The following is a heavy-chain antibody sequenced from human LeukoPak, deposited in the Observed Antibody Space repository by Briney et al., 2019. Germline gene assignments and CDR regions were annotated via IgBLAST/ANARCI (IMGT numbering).Heavy chain of an antibody. J-gene: IGHJ4*02. D-gene: IGHD5-18*01. CDR3: TTAPSGYAYMNGWHLDY. V-gene: IGHV3-15*01. CDR1: GFTFNYAW. CDR2: IKIKTEGETT. Sequence: GGSLRLSCAASGFTFNYAWMSWVRQAPGKGLEWVGCIKIKTEGETTDYAARVKWRFTISRDGSKNTLYLQMNSLKPEDTALYYCTTAPSGYAYMNGWHLDYWGQGALVTVSS.